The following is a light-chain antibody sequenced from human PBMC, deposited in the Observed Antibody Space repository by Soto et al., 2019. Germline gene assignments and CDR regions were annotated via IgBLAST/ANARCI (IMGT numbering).Light chain of an antibody. Sequence: QSALTQPASVSGSPGLSIAISCTGTSRDVGGYNSVSWYQQQPGKVPKLIIYDVSSRPSGVSNRFSGSKSGNTVSLTISGLQAEDEGDYYCSSYTTGGSYVFGTGTKLTVL. CDR3: SSYTTGGSYV. J-gene: IGLJ1*01. CDR2: DVS. CDR1: SRDVGGYNS. V-gene: IGLV2-14*01.